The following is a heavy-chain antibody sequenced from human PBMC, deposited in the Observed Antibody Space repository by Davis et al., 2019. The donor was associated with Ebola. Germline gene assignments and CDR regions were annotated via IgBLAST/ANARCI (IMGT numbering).Heavy chain of an antibody. D-gene: IGHD4-17*01. CDR1: GFTFSNYY. CDR3: SRGGAVKFDY. J-gene: IGHJ4*02. Sequence: PGGSLRLSCAASGFTFSNYYLHWVRQAPGKGLEWVARIKTDGSTTRYADSVKGRFSISRDNTKNSLYLQMNSLRDEDTALYYCSRGGAVKFDYWGQGTLVTVSS. V-gene: IGHV3-74*01. CDR2: IKTDGSTT.